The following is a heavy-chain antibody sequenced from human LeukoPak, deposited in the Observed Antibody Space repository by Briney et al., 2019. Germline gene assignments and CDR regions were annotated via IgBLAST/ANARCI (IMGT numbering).Heavy chain of an antibody. CDR3: ARGGACGGDCYSRRLDYYYGMDV. V-gene: IGHV4-30-2*01. CDR1: GGSISSGGYS. D-gene: IGHD2-21*02. CDR2: IYHSGST. Sequence: SETLSLTCAVSGGSISSGGYSWSWIRQPPGKGLEWIGYIYHSGSTYYNPSLKSRVTISVDRSKNQFSLKLSSVTAADTAVYYCARGGACGGDCYSRRLDYYYGMDVWGQGTTVTVSS. J-gene: IGHJ6*02.